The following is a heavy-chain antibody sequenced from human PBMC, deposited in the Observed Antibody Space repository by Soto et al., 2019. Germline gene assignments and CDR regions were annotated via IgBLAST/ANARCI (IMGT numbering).Heavy chain of an antibody. D-gene: IGHD3-22*01. J-gene: IGHJ4*02. CDR3: ARAIYDSSGYYFDY. CDR2: IYHSGST. CDR1: GGSISSGGYS. Sequence: SETLSLTCAVSGGSISSGGYSWSWIRQPPGKGLEWIGYIYHSGSTYYNPSLKSRVTISVDRSKNQFSLKLSSVTAADTAVYYCARAIYDSSGYYFDYWGQGTLVTVSS. V-gene: IGHV4-30-2*01.